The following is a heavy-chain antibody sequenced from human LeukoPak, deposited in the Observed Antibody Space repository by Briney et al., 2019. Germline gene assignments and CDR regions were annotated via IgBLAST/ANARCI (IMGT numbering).Heavy chain of an antibody. J-gene: IGHJ3*02. CDR2: IYYSGTT. Sequence: SETLSLTCTVSGGSISSYYWSWIRQPPGKGLEWIGYIYYSGTTNSNPSLKSRATISVDTSKNHLSLKVSSVTAADTAVYYCARGASGTLYDAFDIWGQGTMVTVSS. CDR1: GGSISSYY. CDR3: ARGASGTLYDAFDI. D-gene: IGHD1-26*01. V-gene: IGHV4-59*01.